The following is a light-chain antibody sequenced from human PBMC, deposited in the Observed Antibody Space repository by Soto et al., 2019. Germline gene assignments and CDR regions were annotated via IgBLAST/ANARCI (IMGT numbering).Light chain of an antibody. CDR2: VAS. CDR3: QHYGSSPWT. J-gene: IGKJ1*01. V-gene: IGKV3-20*01. CDR1: QSVGGSY. Sequence: EIVLTQSPGTLSLSPGERATLSCRASQSVGGSYLAWFQQKPGQAPRLLIYVASTRATGVPDRFSGGGSATDFSLTINRLEPEDFAVYYCQHYGSSPWTFGQGTKVEIK.